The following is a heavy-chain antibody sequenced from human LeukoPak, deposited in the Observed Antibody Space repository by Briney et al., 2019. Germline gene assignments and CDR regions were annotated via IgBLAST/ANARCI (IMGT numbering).Heavy chain of an antibody. D-gene: IGHD2-2*02. CDR3: AKSQGYCSSTSCYKGRDYYYYYMDV. CDR2: ISGSGGST. V-gene: IGHV3-23*01. J-gene: IGHJ6*03. Sequence: GGSLRLSCAASGFTFSSYAMSWVRQAPGKGLEWVSVISGSGGSTYYADSVKGRFTISRDNSKNTLYLQMNSLRAEDTAVYYCAKSQGYCSSTSCYKGRDYYYYYMDVWGKGTTVTVSS. CDR1: GFTFSSYA.